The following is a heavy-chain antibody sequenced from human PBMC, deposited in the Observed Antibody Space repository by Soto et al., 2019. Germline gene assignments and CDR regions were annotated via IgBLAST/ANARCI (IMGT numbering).Heavy chain of an antibody. CDR1: GNPIHNYY. V-gene: IGHV4-59*08. Sequence: SDTLSLTCTIYGNPIHNYYCSWMRQPRRQGLEWIGYMGYNGFTRYNPSLRSRVAISLDTAKNQFSLKLSSVTAADTAVYYCASGYDILTGYPRGDYYGMDVWGQGTTVTVS. J-gene: IGHJ6*02. CDR2: MGYNGFT. CDR3: ASGYDILTGYPRGDYYGMDV. D-gene: IGHD3-9*01.